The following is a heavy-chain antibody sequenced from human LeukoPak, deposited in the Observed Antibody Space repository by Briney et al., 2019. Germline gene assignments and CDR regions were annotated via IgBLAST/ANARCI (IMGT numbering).Heavy chain of an antibody. CDR1: GGSISSGDYY. J-gene: IGHJ3*02. V-gene: IGHV4-30-4*01. CDR3: ASNTLLWFGERGWAFDI. CDR2: IYYSGST. Sequence: PSETLSLTCTVSGGSISSGDYYWSWIRQPPGKGLEWIGYIYYSGSTYYNPSLKSRVTISVDTSKNQFSLKLSSVTAADTAVYYCASNTLLWFGERGWAFDIWGQGTMVTVSS. D-gene: IGHD3-10*01.